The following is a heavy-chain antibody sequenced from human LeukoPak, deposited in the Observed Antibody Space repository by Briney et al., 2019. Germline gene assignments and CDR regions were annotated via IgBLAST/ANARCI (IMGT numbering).Heavy chain of an antibody. CDR3: ANLPGIAAAGTPRD. Sequence: GGSLRLSCAASGFTFSSYAMSWVRQAPGKGLEWFSAISGSGGSTYYADSVKGRFTISRDNSKNTLYLQMNSLRAEDTAVYYCANLPGIAAAGTPRDWGQGTLVTVSS. J-gene: IGHJ4*02. D-gene: IGHD6-13*01. V-gene: IGHV3-23*01. CDR2: ISGSGGST. CDR1: GFTFSSYA.